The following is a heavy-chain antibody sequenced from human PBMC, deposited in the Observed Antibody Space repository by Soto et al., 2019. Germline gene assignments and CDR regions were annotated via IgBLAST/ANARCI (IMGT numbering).Heavy chain of an antibody. CDR2: ISYDGSNK. V-gene: IGHV3-30*18. Sequence: GGSLRLSCAASGFTFSSYGMHWVRQAPGKGLEWVAVISYDGSNKYYADSVKGRFTISRDNSKNTLYLQMNSLRAEDTAVYYCAKDGPPPVLRSSTSPDANYYYGMDVWGQGTTVTVSS. CDR1: GFTFSSYG. J-gene: IGHJ6*02. CDR3: AKDGPPPVLRSSTSPDANYYYGMDV. D-gene: IGHD2-2*01.